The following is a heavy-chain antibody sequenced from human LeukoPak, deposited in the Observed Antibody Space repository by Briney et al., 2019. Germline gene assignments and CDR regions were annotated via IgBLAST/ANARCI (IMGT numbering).Heavy chain of an antibody. CDR3: ATRIELRTGTFDY. D-gene: IGHD1-1*01. CDR1: GYIFINYG. J-gene: IGHJ4*02. Sequence: ASVKVSCKASGYIFINYGISWVRQAPGQGLEWMGWISAYNGNTNYAQKLQGRVTMTTDTSTSTAYMELRSLRSDDTAVYYCATRIELRTGTFDYWGQGTLVTVSS. CDR2: ISAYNGNT. V-gene: IGHV1-18*01.